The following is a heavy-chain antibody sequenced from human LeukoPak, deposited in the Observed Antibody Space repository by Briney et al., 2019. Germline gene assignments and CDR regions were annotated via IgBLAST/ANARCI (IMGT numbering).Heavy chain of an antibody. Sequence: GGSLRLSCAASGFTFSSSAMTWVRQVPGKGLEWVSLISGSGGNTYYADSVKGRFTISRDNSKNTLYLQMNSLRAEDTAVYHCAKDIQCTYWGQGTLVTVSS. J-gene: IGHJ4*02. CDR2: ISGSGGNT. CDR3: AKDIQCTY. CDR1: GFTFSSSA. V-gene: IGHV3-23*01. D-gene: IGHD2-21*01.